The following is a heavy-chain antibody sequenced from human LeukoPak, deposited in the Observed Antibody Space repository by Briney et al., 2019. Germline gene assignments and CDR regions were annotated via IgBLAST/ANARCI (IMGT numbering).Heavy chain of an antibody. CDR2: ISSSSNYI. V-gene: IGHV3-21*01. CDR3: ARDSIGVAIIPGDH. CDR1: GFTFSRNS. D-gene: IGHD3-3*01. Sequence: GGSLRLSCAASGFTFSRNSMNWVRQAPGKGLEWLSFISSSSNYIYYADSVKGRFTISGDNAKNSLYLQMNSLRAEDTAVYYCARDSIGVAIIPGDHWGQGTLVTVSS. J-gene: IGHJ4*02.